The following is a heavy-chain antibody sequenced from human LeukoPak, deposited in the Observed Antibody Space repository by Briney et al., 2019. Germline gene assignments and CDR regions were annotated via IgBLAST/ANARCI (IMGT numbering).Heavy chain of an antibody. CDR1: GLTVSSNY. CDR2: IYSGGST. V-gene: IGHV3-66*01. Sequence: GGSLRLSCAASGLTVSSNYMSCVRQAPGKGLEWVSVIYSGGSTYYADSVKGRFTISRDNSKNTLYLQMNSLRAEDTAVYYCTASRYDYDFWSGLDTKFDYWGQGTLVTVSS. D-gene: IGHD3-3*01. CDR3: TASRYDYDFWSGLDTKFDY. J-gene: IGHJ4*02.